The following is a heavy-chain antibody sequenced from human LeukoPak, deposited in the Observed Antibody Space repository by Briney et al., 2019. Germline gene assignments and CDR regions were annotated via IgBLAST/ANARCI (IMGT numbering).Heavy chain of an antibody. CDR3: ASRRALSAYHDY. V-gene: IGHV4-39*01. D-gene: IGHD1-14*01. J-gene: IGHJ4*02. Sequence: SETLSLTCTVSGGSISSSSHFWDWIRQPPGEGLEWMGTISYDGRTYYNPSLKSRVTVSEDTSKNQFCLRLNSVTAPDTAVYYCASRRALSAYHDYWGQGTLVTVSS. CDR2: ISYDGRT. CDR1: GGSISSSSHF.